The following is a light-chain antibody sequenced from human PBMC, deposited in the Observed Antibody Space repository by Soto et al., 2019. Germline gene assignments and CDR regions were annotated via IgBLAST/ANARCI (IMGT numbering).Light chain of an antibody. CDR2: AES. J-gene: IGKJ1*01. CDR1: QHISSTF. V-gene: IGKV3-20*01. CDR3: QQYGRSPRR. Sequence: EIVLTQSPGTLSLSPGQGATLSCRASQHISSTFFAWYQQKPGQAPRLLIFAESIRATGIPDRFSDSASGTDFTLSNSRLEPEDSAVYSGQQYGRSPRRFCQGTKVEI.